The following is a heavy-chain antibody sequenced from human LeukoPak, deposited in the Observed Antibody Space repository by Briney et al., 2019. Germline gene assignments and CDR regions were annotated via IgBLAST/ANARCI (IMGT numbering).Heavy chain of an antibody. CDR2: ISSSGSTI. V-gene: IGHV3-48*03. J-gene: IGHJ4*02. Sequence: PGGSLRLSCAASGFTFSSYEMNWVRQAPGKGLEWVSYISSSGSTIYYADSVKGRFTISRDNAKNSLYLQMNSLRAEDTAVYYCASRDGGSPFHWGQGTLVTVSS. CDR1: GFTFSSYE. D-gene: IGHD5-24*01. CDR3: ASRDGGSPFH.